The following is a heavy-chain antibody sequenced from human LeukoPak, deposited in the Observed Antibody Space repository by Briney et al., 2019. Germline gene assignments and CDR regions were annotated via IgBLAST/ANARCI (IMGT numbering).Heavy chain of an antibody. CDR1: GYTFTGYT. Sequence: GASVKVSCKVSGYTFTGYTVHWVRQAPGQGLEWMGWINSNSGGTNYAQKFQGRVTMTRDMSTSTVYMELSSLRSEDTAVYYCARDEQWLVRGGYYFDYWGQGTLVTVSS. CDR2: INSNSGGT. J-gene: IGHJ4*02. D-gene: IGHD6-19*01. CDR3: ARDEQWLVRGGYYFDY. V-gene: IGHV1-2*02.